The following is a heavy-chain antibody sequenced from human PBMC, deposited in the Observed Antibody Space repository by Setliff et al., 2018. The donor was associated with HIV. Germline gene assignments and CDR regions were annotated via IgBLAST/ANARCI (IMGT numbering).Heavy chain of an antibody. V-gene: IGHV3-15*01. D-gene: IGHD5-12*01. Sequence: PGGSLRLSCAASGFVFNTAWMTWVRQAPGKGLEWVGRIKSKSDGGAAEYATPVKDRFIISRDNPKRTLYLQIDSLRAEDTAVYYCAKDSEFFPAPDRSGYMDHWGQGIPVTVSS. J-gene: IGHJ4*02. CDR2: IKSKSDGGAA. CDR1: GFVFNTAW. CDR3: AKDSEFFPAPDRSGYMDH.